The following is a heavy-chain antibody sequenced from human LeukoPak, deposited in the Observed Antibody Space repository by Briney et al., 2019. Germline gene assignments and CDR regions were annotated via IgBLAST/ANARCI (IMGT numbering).Heavy chain of an antibody. CDR2: ISWNSGSI. J-gene: IGHJ4*02. Sequence: GRSLRLSCAASGFTFDDYAMYWVRQTPGKGLEWVSGISWNSGSIGYADSVKGRFTISRDNAKNSLYLQMNSLRAEDTAVYYCARSLVASFDYWGQGTLVTVSS. D-gene: IGHD6-6*01. V-gene: IGHV3-9*01. CDR1: GFTFDDYA. CDR3: ARSLVASFDY.